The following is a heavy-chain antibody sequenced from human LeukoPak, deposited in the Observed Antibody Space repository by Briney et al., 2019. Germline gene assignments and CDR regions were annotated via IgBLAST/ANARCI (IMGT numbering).Heavy chain of an antibody. CDR1: GGSISSYY. D-gene: IGHD6-13*01. J-gene: IGHJ6*03. Sequence: SETLSLTCTVSGGSISSYYWSWIRQPPGKGLDWIGRIYTSASTNYNPSLKSRVTMSVDTSKNQFSLKLSSVTAADTAVYYCARDVPPEYSSSWYGVGYYYYYMDVWGKGTTVTVSS. V-gene: IGHV4-4*07. CDR2: IYTSAST. CDR3: ARDVPPEYSSSWYGVGYYYYYMDV.